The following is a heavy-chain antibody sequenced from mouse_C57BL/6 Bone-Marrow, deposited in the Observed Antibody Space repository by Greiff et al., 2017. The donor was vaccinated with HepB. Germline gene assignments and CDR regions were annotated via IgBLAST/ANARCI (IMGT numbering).Heavy chain of an antibody. J-gene: IGHJ3*01. CDR2: IDPSDSYT. CDR3: ARSARAY. V-gene: IGHV1-50*01. CDR1: GYTFTSYG. D-gene: IGHD3-3*01. Sequence: QVQLQQPGAELVKPGASVKLSCKASGYTFTSYGMQWVKQRPGQGLEWIGEIDPSDSYTNYNQKFKGKATLTVDTSSSTAYMQLSSLTSEDSAVYYCARSARAYWGQGTLVTVSS.